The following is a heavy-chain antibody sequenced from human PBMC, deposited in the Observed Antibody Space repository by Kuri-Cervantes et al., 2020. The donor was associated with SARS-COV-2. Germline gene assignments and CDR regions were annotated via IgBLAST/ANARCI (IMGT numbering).Heavy chain of an antibody. V-gene: IGHV3-7*01. CDR2: IKQDGSEK. J-gene: IGHJ4*02. Sequence: LSLTCAASGFTFSSYWMSWVRQAPGRGLEWVANIKQDGSEKYYVDSVKGRFTISRDNAKNSLYLQMNSLRAEDTAVYYCARGRFRDYWGQGTLVTVSS. D-gene: IGHD2-21*01. CDR3: ARGRFRDY. CDR1: GFTFSSYW.